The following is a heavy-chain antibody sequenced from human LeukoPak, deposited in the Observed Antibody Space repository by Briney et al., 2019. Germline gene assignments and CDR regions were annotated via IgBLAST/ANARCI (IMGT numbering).Heavy chain of an antibody. J-gene: IGHJ6*03. CDR2: IIPIFGTA. D-gene: IGHD5-18*01. CDR3: ATKRGISYGPHSGRYYYMDV. Sequence: ASVKVSCKASGGTFSSYAISWVRQAPGQGLEWMGGIIPIFGTANSAQKFQGRVTITTDESTSTAYMELSRLRSEETAVYYCATKRGISYGPHSGRYYYMDVWGKGTTVTVSS. CDR1: GGTFSSYA. V-gene: IGHV1-69*05.